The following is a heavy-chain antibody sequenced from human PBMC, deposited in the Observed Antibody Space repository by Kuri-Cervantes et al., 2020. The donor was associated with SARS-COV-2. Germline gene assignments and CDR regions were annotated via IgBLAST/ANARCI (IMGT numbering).Heavy chain of an antibody. CDR2: ISSSSSTI. J-gene: IGHJ4*02. CDR1: GFTFSSYT. D-gene: IGHD2-2*01. Sequence: GGSLRLSCAAAGFTFSSYTMNWVRQAPGKGLEWVSYISSSSSTIYYADSVKGRFTISRDNAKNSLYLQMNSMRAEDTAVYYCIVVVQVAFDDWGQGSLVTVSS. CDR3: IVVVQVAFDD. V-gene: IGHV3-48*01.